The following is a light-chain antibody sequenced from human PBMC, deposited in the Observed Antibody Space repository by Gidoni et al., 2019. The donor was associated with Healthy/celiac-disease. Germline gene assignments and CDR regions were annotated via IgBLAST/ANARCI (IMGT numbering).Light chain of an antibody. CDR1: QSVSSY. J-gene: IGKJ4*01. CDR2: DAS. CDR3: QQRSNWPPLT. V-gene: IGKV3-11*01. Sequence: EIVLTQPPATLSLSPGERATLSCRASQSVSSYSAWYQQKPGQAPRLLIYDASNRATGIPARFSGSGSGTDFTLTISSLEPEDFAVYYCQQRSNWPPLTFGGGTKVEIK.